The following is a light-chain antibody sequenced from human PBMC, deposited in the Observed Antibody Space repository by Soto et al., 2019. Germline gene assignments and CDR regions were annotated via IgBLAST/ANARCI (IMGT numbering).Light chain of an antibody. J-gene: IGLJ1*01. V-gene: IGLV2-8*02. Sequence: QSVLPRPPYTSRSPGQSVTITCNGTSSDVGGYNYVSWYQHHPGKATTPIIYEVYKRPSGVPDRFSGSKSGNTAALTVSGLQAEDEADYYCSSYVGTNSYVCGTGTKVTVL. CDR1: SSDVGGYNY. CDR2: EVY. CDR3: SSYVGTNSYV.